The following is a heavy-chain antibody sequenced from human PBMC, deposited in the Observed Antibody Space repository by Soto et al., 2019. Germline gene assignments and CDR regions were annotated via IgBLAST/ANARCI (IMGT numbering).Heavy chain of an antibody. CDR2: ISTYNGDT. J-gene: IGHJ6*01. D-gene: IGHD3-10*01. Sequence: GLEWMGWISTYNGDTNYAQTFQGRVTMTTDTSTSTVHMEVRSLRSDDTAVYYFAREGVTPYYRSVMAVWGKGTSVIGSS. V-gene: IGHV1-18*01. CDR3: AREGVTPYYRSVMAV.